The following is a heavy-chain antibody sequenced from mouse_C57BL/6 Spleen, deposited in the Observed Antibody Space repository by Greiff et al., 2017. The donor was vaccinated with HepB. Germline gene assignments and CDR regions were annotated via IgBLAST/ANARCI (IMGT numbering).Heavy chain of an antibody. J-gene: IGHJ4*01. Sequence: VQLQQSGAELVRPGTSVKVSCKASGYAFTNYLIEWVKQRPGQGLEWIGVINPGSGGTNYNEKFKGKATLTADKSSSTAYMQLSSLTSEDSAVYVCASAWGYGSRGYYAMDYWGQGTSVTVSS. CDR2: INPGSGGT. CDR1: GYAFTNYL. CDR3: ASAWGYGSRGYYAMDY. D-gene: IGHD1-1*01. V-gene: IGHV1-54*01.